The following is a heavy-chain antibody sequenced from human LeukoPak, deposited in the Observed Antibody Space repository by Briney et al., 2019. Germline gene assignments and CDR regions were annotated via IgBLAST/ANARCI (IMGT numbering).Heavy chain of an antibody. Sequence: GGSLRLSCAASGFTVSNNYMNWVRQAPGKGLEWVSVIYSGGSTYYADSVKGRFTISRDNAKNSLYLQMNSLRAEDTAVYYCARIRSGWYVGTFDYWGQGTLVTVSS. J-gene: IGHJ4*02. D-gene: IGHD6-19*01. CDR1: GFTVSNNY. V-gene: IGHV3-66*01. CDR2: IYSGGST. CDR3: ARIRSGWYVGTFDY.